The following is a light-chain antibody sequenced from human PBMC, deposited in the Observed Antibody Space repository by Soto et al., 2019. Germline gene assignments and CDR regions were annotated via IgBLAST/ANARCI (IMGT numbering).Light chain of an antibody. CDR1: QSVSSSY. CDR3: QYYYESSP. Sequence: EIVLTQSPGTLSLSPGERATLSCRASQSVSSSYLVWHQQKPGQAPRLLIYGASSRATGIADRFSGSGSGTDFTLTISRLEPEDFAVYYCQYYYESSPFGRGTKVDIK. V-gene: IGKV3-20*01. CDR2: GAS. J-gene: IGKJ4*01.